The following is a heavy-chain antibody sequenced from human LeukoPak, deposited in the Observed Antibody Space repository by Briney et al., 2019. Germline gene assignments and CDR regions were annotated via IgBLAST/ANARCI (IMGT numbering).Heavy chain of an antibody. CDR2: INHSGST. Sequence: DPSETLSLTCAVYGGSFRGYYWSWIRQPPGKGLEWIGEINHSGSTNYNPSLKSRVTISVDTSKNQFSLKLSSVTAADTAVYYCARGFGNWGLKATVNWFDPWGQGTLVTVSS. D-gene: IGHD7-27*01. V-gene: IGHV4-34*01. CDR1: GGSFRGYY. J-gene: IGHJ5*02. CDR3: ARGFGNWGLKATVNWFDP.